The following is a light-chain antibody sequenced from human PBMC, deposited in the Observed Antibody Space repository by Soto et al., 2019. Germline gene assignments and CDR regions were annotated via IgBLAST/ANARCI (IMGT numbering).Light chain of an antibody. CDR3: CSYAGSYTLL. J-gene: IGLJ7*01. CDR2: DVN. V-gene: IGLV2-11*01. Sequence: QSALTQPRSVSGSPGQSVTLSCTGTSSDVGGYHYVSWYQHHPGKAPKIIIYDVNKRPSGVPDRFSGSKSGNTASLTISGLHTDDEADYYCCSYAGSYTLLFGGGTQLTVL. CDR1: SSDVGGYHY.